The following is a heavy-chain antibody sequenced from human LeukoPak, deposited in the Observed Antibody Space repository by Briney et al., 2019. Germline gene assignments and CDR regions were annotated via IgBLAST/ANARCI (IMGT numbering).Heavy chain of an antibody. D-gene: IGHD3-3*01. V-gene: IGHV3-30*03. CDR2: IAYDGSRK. Sequence: PGGSLRLSCAGSGFTFSGYGMHWVRQAPGKGLEWVTGIAYDGSRKHYADSVKGRFTISRDNSRNTMDLQMNSLRVEDTAVYHCTRYDSSRFDPWGQGTLVTASS. CDR1: GFTFSGYG. CDR3: TRYDSSRFDP. J-gene: IGHJ5*02.